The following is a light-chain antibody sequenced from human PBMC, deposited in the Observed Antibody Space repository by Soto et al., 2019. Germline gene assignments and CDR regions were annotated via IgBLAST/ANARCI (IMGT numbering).Light chain of an antibody. Sequence: QSALTQPPSASGSPGQSVTISCTGTSSDVGGYNYVSWYQQYPGKAPKLMIYEVSKRPSGVPDRFSGSKSGNTASLTVSGLQAEYEAEYYGSSYAGINSVFVGGTQLTVL. J-gene: IGLJ2*01. CDR3: SSYAGINSV. CDR2: EVS. V-gene: IGLV2-8*01. CDR1: SSDVGGYNY.